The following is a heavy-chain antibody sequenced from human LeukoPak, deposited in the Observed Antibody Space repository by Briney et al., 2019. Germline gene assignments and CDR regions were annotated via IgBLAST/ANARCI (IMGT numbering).Heavy chain of an antibody. Sequence: ASVKVSCKASGYTFTSYYTHWVRQAPGQGLEWMGIINPSGGSTSYAQKFQGRVTMTRDTSTSTVYMELSSLRSEDTAVYYCARDGSVENLEWPDFDYWGQGTLVTVSS. J-gene: IGHJ4*02. CDR2: INPSGGST. CDR1: GYTFTSYY. CDR3: ARDGSVENLEWPDFDY. V-gene: IGHV1-46*03. D-gene: IGHD3-3*01.